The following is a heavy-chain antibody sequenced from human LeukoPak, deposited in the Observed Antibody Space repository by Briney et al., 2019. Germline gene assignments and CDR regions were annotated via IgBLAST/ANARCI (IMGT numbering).Heavy chain of an antibody. Sequence: GASVKVSCKASGYTFTSYDINWVRQATGQGLEWMGWMNLNSGNTGYAQKFQGRVTMTRNTSISTAYMELSSLRSEDTAVYYCATGVIMGYYYYGMDVWGQGTTVTVSS. J-gene: IGHJ6*02. CDR1: GYTFTSYD. D-gene: IGHD3-10*01. V-gene: IGHV1-8*01. CDR3: ATGVIMGYYYYGMDV. CDR2: MNLNSGNT.